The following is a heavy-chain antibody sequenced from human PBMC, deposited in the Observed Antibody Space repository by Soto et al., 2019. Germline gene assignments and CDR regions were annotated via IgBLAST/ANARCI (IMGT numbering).Heavy chain of an antibody. J-gene: IGHJ5*02. Sequence: SETRSLTCSVSGGTISGYYWTWIRQPAGKGLEWIGRIYISGNTKYNPSLQSRVTMSLXXXNXXXXLRLTSXXAADTAVYYCARGQRFSDWFDPWGQGTLVT. CDR3: ARGQRFSDWFDP. CDR1: GGTISGYY. CDR2: IYISGNT. D-gene: IGHD3-3*01. V-gene: IGHV4-4*07.